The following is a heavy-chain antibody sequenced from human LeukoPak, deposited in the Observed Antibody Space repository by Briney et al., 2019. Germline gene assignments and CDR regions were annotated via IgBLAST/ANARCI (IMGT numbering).Heavy chain of an antibody. Sequence: PSETLSLTCTVSGASISTYFWSWIRQPAGKRMEWIGRVYASATTYYNPSLRSRVTLSIDTSKNQFSLSLNSVTAADTAVYYCATTHCGGGSCDKFDSWGQGILVTVSS. CDR1: GASISTYF. V-gene: IGHV4-4*07. J-gene: IGHJ5*01. CDR2: VYASATT. CDR3: ATTHCGGGSCDKFDS. D-gene: IGHD2-21*01.